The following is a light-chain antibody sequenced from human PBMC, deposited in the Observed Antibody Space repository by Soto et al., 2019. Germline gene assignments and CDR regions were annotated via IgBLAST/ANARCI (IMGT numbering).Light chain of an antibody. CDR2: DVT. J-gene: IGLJ2*01. V-gene: IGLV2-8*01. CDR3: SSFEASNNLL. CDR1: SSDIGGYNS. Sequence: QSALTQSPSASGSPGQSVTISCTGTSSDIGGYNSVSWYQQHPGKAPKVMIYDVTKRPSGVPDRFSGSKSGNTASLTVSGLQVEDEADYYCSSFEASNNLLFGGGTKLTVL.